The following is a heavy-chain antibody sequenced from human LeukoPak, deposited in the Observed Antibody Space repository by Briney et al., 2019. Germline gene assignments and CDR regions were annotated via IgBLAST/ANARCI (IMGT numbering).Heavy chain of an antibody. Sequence: PGGSLTLSCAASGFTFSEYWMAWVRQAPGKGLEWVANIKQDGGKKYYVDPVKGRFTISRDNAENSLFLQMNGLRAEDTAVYYCARDKVVGATNFDSWGQGTLVSVSS. CDR2: IKQDGGKK. CDR3: ARDKVVGATNFDS. J-gene: IGHJ4*02. D-gene: IGHD1-26*01. V-gene: IGHV3-7*01. CDR1: GFTFSEYW.